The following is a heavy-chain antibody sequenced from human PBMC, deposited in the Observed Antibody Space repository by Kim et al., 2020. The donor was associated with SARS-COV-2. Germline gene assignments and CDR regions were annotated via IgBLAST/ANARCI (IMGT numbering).Heavy chain of an antibody. CDR3: ARGGGYCSSTSCYSYYYYYMDV. CDR1: GYTFTSYD. V-gene: IGHV1-8*01. Sequence: ASVKVSCKASGYTFTSYDINWVRQATGQGLEWMGWMNPNSGNTGYAQKFQGRVTMTRNTSISTASMELSSLRSEDTAVYYCARGGGYCSSTSCYSYYYYYMDVWGKGATVTVSS. J-gene: IGHJ6*03. D-gene: IGHD2-2*01. CDR2: MNPNSGNT.